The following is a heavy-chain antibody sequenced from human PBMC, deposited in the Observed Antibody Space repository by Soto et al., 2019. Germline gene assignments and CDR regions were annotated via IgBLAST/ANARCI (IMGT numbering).Heavy chain of an antibody. J-gene: IGHJ4*02. CDR2: FDPEDGET. CDR1: GYTLTELS. Sequence: GASVKVSCKVSGYTLTELSMHWVRQAPGKGLEWMGGFDPEDGETIYAQKFQGQVTISADKSISTAYLQWSSLKASDSGIYYCARRTGLLYSDWGQGTLVPVSS. D-gene: IGHD2-21*01. CDR3: ARRTGLLYSD. V-gene: IGHV1-24*01.